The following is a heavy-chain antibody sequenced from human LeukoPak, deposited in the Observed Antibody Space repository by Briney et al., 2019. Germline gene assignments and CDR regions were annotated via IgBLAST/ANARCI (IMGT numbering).Heavy chain of an antibody. Sequence: TGGSLRLSCAASGFTFSSYSMNRVRQAPGKGLEWVSYISSSSSTIYYADSVKGRFTISRDNAKNSLYLQMNSLRAEDTAVYYCARDWMVRGVITNWFDPWGQGTLVTVSS. CDR2: ISSSSSTI. CDR1: GFTFSSYS. V-gene: IGHV3-48*01. D-gene: IGHD3-10*01. J-gene: IGHJ5*02. CDR3: ARDWMVRGVITNWFDP.